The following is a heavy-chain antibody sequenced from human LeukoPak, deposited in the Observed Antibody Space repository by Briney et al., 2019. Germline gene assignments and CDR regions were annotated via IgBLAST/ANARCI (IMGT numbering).Heavy chain of an antibody. Sequence: SQTLSLTCTVSGGSISSGDYYWRWIRQPPGKGLEWIVYIYYSGSTYYNQSLKSRVTISVDTSKNHFALNLSSVTAADTAVYYCARQYSSGWYQIDYWGQGTLVTVSS. CDR1: GGSISSGDYY. CDR3: ARQYSSGWYQIDY. J-gene: IGHJ4*02. V-gene: IGHV4-30-4*08. CDR2: IYYSGST. D-gene: IGHD6-19*01.